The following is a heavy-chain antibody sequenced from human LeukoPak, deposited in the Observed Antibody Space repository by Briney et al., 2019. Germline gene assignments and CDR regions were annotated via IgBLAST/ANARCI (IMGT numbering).Heavy chain of an antibody. CDR3: ARDWELLSDYFYAVDV. V-gene: IGHV4-59*11. CDR2: IHFSGIT. CDR1: GGSISSHY. Sequence: NSSETLSLTCTVSGGSISSHYWSWIRQPPGKGLEWIGYIHFSGITTYNPSLKSRVTISVDTSKNRFSLRLTSLTAADTAVYYCARDWELLSDYFYAVDVWGQGTTVTV. D-gene: IGHD2/OR15-2a*01. J-gene: IGHJ6*02.